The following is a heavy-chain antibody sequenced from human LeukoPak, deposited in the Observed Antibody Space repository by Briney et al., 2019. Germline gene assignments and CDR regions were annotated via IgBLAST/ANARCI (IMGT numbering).Heavy chain of an antibody. Sequence: GGSLRLSCAASGFTFSDYWMHWVRQAPGKGLEWVARIYSGGRRIKYADSVKGRFTISRDNAKNTLYLQMNALRVEDTAVYYCATSPVISRDWGQGTLVTVSS. V-gene: IGHV3-74*03. J-gene: IGHJ4*02. CDR1: GFTFSDYW. CDR2: IYSGGRRI. CDR3: ATSPVISRD. D-gene: IGHD2-21*01.